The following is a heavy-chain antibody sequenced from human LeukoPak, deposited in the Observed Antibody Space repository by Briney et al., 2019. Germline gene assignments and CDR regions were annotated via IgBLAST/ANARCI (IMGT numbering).Heavy chain of an antibody. V-gene: IGHV3-21*01. J-gene: IGHJ6*02. CDR3: ARDQPAAMGYGMDV. Sequence: GGSLRLSCAASGFTFSSYSMNWVSQAPGKGLEWVSSISSSSSYIYYADSVKGRFTISRDNAKNSLYLQMNSLRAEDTAVYYCARDQPAAMGYGMDVWGQGTTVTVSS. CDR2: ISSSSSYI. D-gene: IGHD2-2*01. CDR1: GFTFSSYS.